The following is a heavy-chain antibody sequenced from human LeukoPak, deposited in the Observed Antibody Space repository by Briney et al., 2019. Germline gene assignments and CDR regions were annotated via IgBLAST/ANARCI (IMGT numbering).Heavy chain of an antibody. CDR3: GRGPPQLLGTSYYYYYMDV. CDR2: IYTSGST. Sequence: SQALSLTCTVSGGSISSYYWSWIRQPPGKGLGWIGYIYTSGSTNYNTSIKTGVTITVDTTKKHVSLKLSSVPAADTAGYYCGRGPPQLLGTSYYYYYMDVWGKGTTVTVSS. D-gene: IGHD2-2*01. J-gene: IGHJ6*03. V-gene: IGHV4-4*09. CDR1: GGSISSYY.